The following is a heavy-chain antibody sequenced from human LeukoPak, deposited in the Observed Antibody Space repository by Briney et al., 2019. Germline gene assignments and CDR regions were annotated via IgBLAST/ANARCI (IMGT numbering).Heavy chain of an antibody. CDR1: GFTFSDYY. CDR3: AKDTVAAVAVPY. V-gene: IGHV3-23*01. Sequence: PGGSLRLSCAASGFTFSDYYMSWIRQAPGKGLEWVSAISGRGGVTYYADSVKGRFTISRDNSKNTLYLQMNSLRAEDTAVYYCAKDTVAAVAVPYWGQGTLVTVSS. CDR2: ISGRGGVT. J-gene: IGHJ4*02. D-gene: IGHD6-19*01.